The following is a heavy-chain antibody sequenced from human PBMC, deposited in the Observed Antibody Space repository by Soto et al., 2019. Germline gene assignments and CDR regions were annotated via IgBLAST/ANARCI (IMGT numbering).Heavy chain of an antibody. CDR2: INHSGST. CDR3: ARGGVGSMVRGVRFEY. CDR1: GGSISSSSYY. Sequence: PSETLSLTCTVSGGSISSSSYYWGWIRQPPGKGLEWIGEINHSGSTNYNPSLKSRVTISVDTSKNQFSLKLSSVTAADTAVYYCARGGVGSMVRGVRFEYWGQGTLVTVSS. D-gene: IGHD3-10*01. J-gene: IGHJ4*02. V-gene: IGHV4-39*07.